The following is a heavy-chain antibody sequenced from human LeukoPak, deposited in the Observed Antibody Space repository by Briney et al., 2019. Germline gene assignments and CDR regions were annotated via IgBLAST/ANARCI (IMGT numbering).Heavy chain of an antibody. Sequence: GGSLRLSCAASGFTFSSYSMNWVRQAPGKGLEWVSSISSSSSYIYYADSVKGRFTISRDNAKNSLYQQMSSLRAEDTALYYCARDLQYYYGMDVWGQGTTVTVSS. V-gene: IGHV3-21*04. CDR3: ARDLQYYYGMDV. J-gene: IGHJ6*02. CDR1: GFTFSSYS. D-gene: IGHD4-11*01. CDR2: ISSSSSYI.